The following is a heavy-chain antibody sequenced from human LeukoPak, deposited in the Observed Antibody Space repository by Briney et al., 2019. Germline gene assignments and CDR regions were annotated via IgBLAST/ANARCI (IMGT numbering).Heavy chain of an antibody. CDR2: TWYDGSNK. D-gene: IGHD3-10*01. J-gene: IGHJ4*02. CDR1: GFIFSSYG. V-gene: IGHV3-30*02. Sequence: GGSLRLSCAASGFIFSSYGMHWVRQAPGKGLEWVAYTWYDGSNKYYADSMKGRFTISRDNSKNTLYLQMNSLRAEDTAVYYCARASIGFGNILFDYWGQGTLVTVSS. CDR3: ARASIGFGNILFDY.